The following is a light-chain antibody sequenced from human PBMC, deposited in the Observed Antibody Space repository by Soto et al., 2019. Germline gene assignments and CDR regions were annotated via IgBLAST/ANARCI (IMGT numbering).Light chain of an antibody. CDR1: QSVTNSF. Sequence: EIVLAQSPCTLSLSPGERATLSCRASQSVTNSFLAWYQQEPGQAPRLLIYGASRRATGIPDRFTGSGSGTDFTLTISRLEPEDFAVYYCQQYVSSPWAFGQGTKVDIK. CDR2: GAS. J-gene: IGKJ1*01. V-gene: IGKV3-20*01. CDR3: QQYVSSPWA.